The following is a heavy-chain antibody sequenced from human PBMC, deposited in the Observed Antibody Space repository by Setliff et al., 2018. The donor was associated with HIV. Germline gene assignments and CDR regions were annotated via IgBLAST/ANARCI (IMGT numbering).Heavy chain of an antibody. CDR2: ISSSSSYT. CDR1: GFTFSDYY. V-gene: IGHV3-11*06. CDR3: ARAGVYYDSSGYCIDY. Sequence: PGGSLRLSCAASGFTFSDYYMSWIRQAPGKGLEWVSYISSSSSYTNYADSVKGRFTISRDNAKNSLYLQMNSLRAEDTAVYYCARAGVYYDSSGYCIDYWGQGTLVTVSS. J-gene: IGHJ4*02. D-gene: IGHD3-22*01.